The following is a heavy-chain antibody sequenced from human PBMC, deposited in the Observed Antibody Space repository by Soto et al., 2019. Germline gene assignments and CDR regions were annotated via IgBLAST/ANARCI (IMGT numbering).Heavy chain of an antibody. CDR3: ARAALMRSPYYYYYMDV. Sequence: GESLKISCKGSGYSFTSYWIAWVRQMPGKGLEWMGIIYPGDSDTRYSPSFQGQVTIPADKSISTAYLQWSSLKASDTAMYYCARAALMRSPYYYYYMDVWGKGTTVTVSS. CDR2: IYPGDSDT. D-gene: IGHD3-3*02. CDR1: GYSFTSYW. V-gene: IGHV5-51*01. J-gene: IGHJ6*03.